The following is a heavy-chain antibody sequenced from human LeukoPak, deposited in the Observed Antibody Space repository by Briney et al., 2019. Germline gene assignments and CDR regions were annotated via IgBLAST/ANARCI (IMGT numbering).Heavy chain of an antibody. CDR2: ITGSGGST. Sequence: GGSLRLSCAASGFIFSDCAMSWVRQAPGKGLEWVSSITGSGGSTYYADSVKGRFTISRDNSENTLYLQMDSLRVEGTAVYYCAKSSAQYYDFWSGYMDLWGNGTTVTVS. CDR3: AKSSAQYYDFWSGYMDL. V-gene: IGHV3-23*01. D-gene: IGHD3-3*01. J-gene: IGHJ6*03. CDR1: GFIFSDCA.